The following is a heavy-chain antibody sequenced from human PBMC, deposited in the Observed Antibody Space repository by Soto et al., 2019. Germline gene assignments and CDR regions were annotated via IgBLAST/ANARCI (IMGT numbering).Heavy chain of an antibody. D-gene: IGHD3-9*01. CDR3: ARGRGYYDILTGYYNGYYFDY. V-gene: IGHV4-4*07. J-gene: IGHJ4*02. Sequence: SETLSLTCTVSGGSISIYYWSWIRHPAGKGLEWIGRIYTSGSTNYNPSLKSRVTMSVDTSKNQFSLKLSSVTAADTAVYYCARGRGYYDILTGYYNGYYFDYWGQGTLVTVSS. CDR1: GGSISIYY. CDR2: IYTSGST.